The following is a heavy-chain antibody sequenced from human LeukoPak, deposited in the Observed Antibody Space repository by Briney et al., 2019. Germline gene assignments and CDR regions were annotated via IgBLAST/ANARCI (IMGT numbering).Heavy chain of an antibody. CDR3: AREGDTRPIPQNAFDI. J-gene: IGHJ3*02. Sequence: SETLSLTCSVSGGSITGYYWTWVRHPAGKGLEGIGRNYSSGAPNYNASLKSLVTMSVDTSQNQFSPKLSSVTAADTAVYYCAREGDTRPIPQNAFDIWGQGTMVTGSS. V-gene: IGHV4-4*07. CDR1: GGSITGYY. D-gene: IGHD3-22*01. CDR2: NYSSGAP.